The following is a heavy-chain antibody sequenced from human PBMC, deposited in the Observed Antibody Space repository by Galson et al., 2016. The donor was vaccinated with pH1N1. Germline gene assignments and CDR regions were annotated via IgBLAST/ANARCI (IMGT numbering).Heavy chain of an antibody. CDR2: ISSNSYGGTT. CDR3: SCSNWPLDY. V-gene: IGHV3-49*04. Sequence: SLRLSCAASGFTFGDYSLNWVRQAPGKGLEWVGFISSNSYGGTTGYAASVKDRFTISRDDSKSIAYLQMNSLKTENTAVYYCSCSNWPLDYWGQGTLVTVSS. J-gene: IGHJ4*02. CDR1: GFTFGDYS. D-gene: IGHD1-1*01.